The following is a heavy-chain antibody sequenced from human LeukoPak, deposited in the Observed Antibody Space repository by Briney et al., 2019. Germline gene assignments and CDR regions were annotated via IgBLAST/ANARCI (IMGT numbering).Heavy chain of an antibody. CDR1: GYTFTSYG. J-gene: IGHJ4*02. V-gene: IGHV1-18*01. CDR3: ARDDSGSYYMSGLYYFDY. CDR2: ISAYNGNT. Sequence: ASVKVSCKASGYTFTSYGISWVRQAPGQGLEWMGWISAYNGNTNYAQKLQGRVTMTTDTSTSTAYMGLRSLRSDDTAVYYCARDDSGSYYMSGLYYFDYWGQGTLVTVSS. D-gene: IGHD1-26*01.